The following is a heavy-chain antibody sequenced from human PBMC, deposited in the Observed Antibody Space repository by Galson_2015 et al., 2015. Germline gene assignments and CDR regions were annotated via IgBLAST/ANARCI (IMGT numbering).Heavy chain of an antibody. Sequence: SVKVSCKASGYTFTNYFIQWVRQAPGQGLEWVGAINPSGAATFYAQKLQGRVTMTRDTPTSTVYVELSSLGSEDTAVYYCAGELGGTYYFDYWGLGTLVTVSS. D-gene: IGHD3-10*01. J-gene: IGHJ4*02. CDR2: INPSGAAT. CDR1: GYTFTNYF. V-gene: IGHV1-46*04. CDR3: AGELGGTYYFDY.